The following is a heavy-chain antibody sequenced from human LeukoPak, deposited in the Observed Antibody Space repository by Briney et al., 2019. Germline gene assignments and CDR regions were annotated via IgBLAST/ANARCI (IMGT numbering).Heavy chain of an antibody. J-gene: IGHJ4*02. V-gene: IGHV4-61*02. Sequence: SETLSLTCTVSGGSISSGSYYWSWIRQPAGKGLEWIGRIYTSGSTNYNPSLKSRVTMSVDTSKNQFSLKLSSVTAADTAVYYCARDLTEELGYCSSTSCPLGYWGQGTLVTVSS. CDR1: GGSISSGSYY. CDR3: ARDLTEELGYCSSTSCPLGY. D-gene: IGHD2-2*01. CDR2: IYTSGST.